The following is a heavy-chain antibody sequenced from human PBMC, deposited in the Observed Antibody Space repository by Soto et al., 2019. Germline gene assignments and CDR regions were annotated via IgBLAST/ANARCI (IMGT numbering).Heavy chain of an antibody. D-gene: IGHD3-10*01. CDR2: IYYTWSN. V-gene: IGHV4-59*01. Sequence: SETLSLRWNISRCSISSYCWRWMRHPPGTGLEXIGYIYYTWSNNQNSSLKIRATISVDTSKNQFSLKLSSVTAADTAVYYCARDTDNGSGSYYPNPYYYSYGMDVWGQGTTVTVSS. J-gene: IGHJ6*02. CDR3: ARDTDNGSGSYYPNPYYYSYGMDV. CDR1: RCSISSYC.